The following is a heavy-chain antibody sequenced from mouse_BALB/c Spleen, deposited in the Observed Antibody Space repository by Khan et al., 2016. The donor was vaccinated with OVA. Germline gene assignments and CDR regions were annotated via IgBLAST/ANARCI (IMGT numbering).Heavy chain of an antibody. D-gene: IGHD2-14*01. CDR2: INTYTGQP. CDR1: GYTFTSFG. Sequence: QIQLVQSGPELKKPGETVKISCKASGYTFTSFGMNWVKQSPGKGLKWMGFINTYTGQPTYADDFKGRFAFSLETSASTAYLQINNLKNEDTSTYFCARVGYSGTMDYLGQGTSVTVSS. V-gene: IGHV9-3-1*01. CDR3: ARVGYSGTMDY. J-gene: IGHJ4*01.